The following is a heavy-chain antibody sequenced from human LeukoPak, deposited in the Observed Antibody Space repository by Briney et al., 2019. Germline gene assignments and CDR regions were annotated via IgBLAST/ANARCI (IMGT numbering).Heavy chain of an antibody. V-gene: IGHV3-23*01. D-gene: IGHD2-8*01. Sequence: GGSLRLSRAASRFTFSSYAMSWVRPAPGTGLEWVSAISGSGGSTYYAHSLKGRFTISRDNSKSKLYLQMNSLRADDTAVYYGDPNTGLMASWGQGTLVTVSS. CDR2: ISGSGGST. J-gene: IGHJ5*02. CDR1: RFTFSSYA. CDR3: DPNTGLMAS.